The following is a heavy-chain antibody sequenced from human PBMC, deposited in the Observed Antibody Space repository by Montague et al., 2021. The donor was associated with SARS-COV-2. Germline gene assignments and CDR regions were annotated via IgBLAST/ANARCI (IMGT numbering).Heavy chain of an antibody. J-gene: IGHJ5*02. CDR2: IYASGST. CDR1: GGYISSGSYY. V-gene: IGHV4-61*02. CDR3: ARDLSSSWSYWFDP. Sequence: TLSLTCTVSGGYISSGSYYWSWIRQPAGRGMEWIWRIYASGSTKYNLSLKSRVTISVDTSKNQFSLKVSSVTAADTAVYYCARDLSSSWSYWFDPWGQGTLVTVSS. D-gene: IGHD6-13*01.